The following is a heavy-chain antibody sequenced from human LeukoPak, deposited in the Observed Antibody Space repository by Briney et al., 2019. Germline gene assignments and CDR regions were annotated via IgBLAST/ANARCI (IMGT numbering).Heavy chain of an antibody. Sequence: NSSETLSLTCAVHGGSLSGYYWGSIRQPPGRGVEWVGEINHIGNTNYNPPLKSRVTRSVDTSKNQFSLKLSSLTAADTAVYYCARHLFTGNSSSFGYWGQGTLVTVSS. D-gene: IGHD6-13*01. CDR1: GGSLSGYY. CDR3: ARHLFTGNSSSFGY. J-gene: IGHJ4*02. V-gene: IGHV4-34*01. CDR2: INHIGNT.